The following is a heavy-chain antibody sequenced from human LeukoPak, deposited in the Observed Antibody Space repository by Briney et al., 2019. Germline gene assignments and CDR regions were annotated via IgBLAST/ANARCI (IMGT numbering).Heavy chain of an antibody. J-gene: IGHJ4*02. V-gene: IGHV3-11*06. Sequence: GGSLRLSCEASGFTFSDPYMSWIRQAPGKGLECLSYISGSGTDINYADSVRGRFTISRDNSKKKLYLRMNSLRAEDTAVYFCARTLVDQFAPVRGVLYFYDYWGQGTLVTVSS. CDR1: GFTFSDPY. CDR3: ARTLVDQFAPVRGVLYFYDY. D-gene: IGHD3-10*02. CDR2: ISGSGTDI.